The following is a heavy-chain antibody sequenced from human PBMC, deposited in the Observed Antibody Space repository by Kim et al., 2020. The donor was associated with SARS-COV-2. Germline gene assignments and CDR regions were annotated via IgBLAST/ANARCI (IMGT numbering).Heavy chain of an antibody. D-gene: IGHD6-19*01. CDR1: GGSISSGDYY. Sequence: SETLSLTCTVSGGSISSGDYYWSWICQPPVKGLEWIGYIYYSGSTYYNPSLKSRVTIAVDTSKNQFSLKLSSVTAADTAVYYCARVPQAVAGFYYYYYGMDVWGQGTTVTVSS. CDR3: ARVPQAVAGFYYYYYGMDV. CDR2: IYYSGST. V-gene: IGHV4-30-4*01. J-gene: IGHJ6*02.